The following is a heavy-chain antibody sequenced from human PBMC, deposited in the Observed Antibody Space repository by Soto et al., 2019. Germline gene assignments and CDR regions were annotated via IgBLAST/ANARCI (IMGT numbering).Heavy chain of an antibody. J-gene: IGHJ4*02. CDR1: GGSFSGYY. Sequence: SETLSLTCAVYGGSFSGYYWSWIRQPPGKGLEWIGEINHSGSTNYNPSLKSRVTISVDTSKNQSSLKLSSVTAADTAVYYCARVQSGEFDYWGQGTLVTVSS. CDR3: ARVQSGEFDY. CDR2: INHSGST. D-gene: IGHD2-15*01. V-gene: IGHV4-34*01.